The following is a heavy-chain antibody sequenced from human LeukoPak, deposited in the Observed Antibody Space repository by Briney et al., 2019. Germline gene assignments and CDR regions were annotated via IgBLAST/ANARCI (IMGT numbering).Heavy chain of an antibody. CDR1: GFTFSNYA. CDR2: IKSDGSTT. CDR3: ARDSDYGGKTFFDH. J-gene: IGHJ4*02. V-gene: IGHV3-74*01. Sequence: PGGSLRLSCAASGFTFSNYAMHWVRQVPGKGLVWVARIKSDGSTTKYADSVEGRFTISRDNAENTLYLQMHSLRTEDTALYYCARDSDYGGKTFFDHWGLGTLVTVSS. D-gene: IGHD4-23*01.